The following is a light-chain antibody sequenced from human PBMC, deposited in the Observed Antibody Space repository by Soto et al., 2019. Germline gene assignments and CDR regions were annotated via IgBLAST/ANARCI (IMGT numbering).Light chain of an antibody. Sequence: SVLTQPASVSGSPGQSITISCTGTSSDVGVYNYVSWYQQHPGKAHKLMIYEVSNRPSGVSNRFSGSKSGNMASLTISGLQAEDEADYYCSSYTSTSTLYVFGNGTKVTVX. J-gene: IGLJ1*01. CDR3: SSYTSTSTLYV. CDR1: SSDVGVYNY. CDR2: EVS. V-gene: IGLV2-14*01.